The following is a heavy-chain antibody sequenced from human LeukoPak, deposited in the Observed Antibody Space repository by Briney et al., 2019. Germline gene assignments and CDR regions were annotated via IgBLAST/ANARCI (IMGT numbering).Heavy chain of an antibody. D-gene: IGHD1-1*01. CDR2: MNNVGSHI. CDR1: GFISSTSA. Sequence: GGSLRLSCSASGFISSTSAMNWVRQAPGKGLEWVSSMNNVGSHIYYRDSVKGRFTISRDNAKNSLYLQMNSLRAEDTAVYYCARTTSFAFDYWGQGTLVTVSS. V-gene: IGHV3-21*01. J-gene: IGHJ4*02. CDR3: ARTTSFAFDY.